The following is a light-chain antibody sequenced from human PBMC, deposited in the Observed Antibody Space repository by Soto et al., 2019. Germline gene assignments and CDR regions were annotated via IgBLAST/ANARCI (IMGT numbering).Light chain of an antibody. V-gene: IGKV3-20*01. J-gene: IGKJ2*01. CDR3: QQYDSSLYT. Sequence: EIVLTQSPGTLSLSPGERATLSCRASQSVSSTYLAWYQQKPGQAPRLLIYGASSRATGIPDRFSGSGSGTDFTLTISRLEPEEFAVYFCQQYDSSLYTFVQGTKLEIK. CDR2: GAS. CDR1: QSVSSTY.